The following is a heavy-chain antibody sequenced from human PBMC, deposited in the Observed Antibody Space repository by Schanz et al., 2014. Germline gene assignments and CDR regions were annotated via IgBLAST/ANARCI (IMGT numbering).Heavy chain of an antibody. J-gene: IGHJ4*02. V-gene: IGHV1-2*02. CDR2: INPNSGAT. Sequence: QVQLVQSGAEVKKPGASVKVSCKASGYTFTVYYMHWVRQAPGQGLEWLGWINPNSGATSSAQKFQGRVTMTRDTSSSTVYMQLXXXXSDDTAIYYCARVTTGYDSWGQGTLVTVSS. CDR3: ARVTTGYDS. D-gene: IGHD5-12*01. CDR1: GYTFTVYY.